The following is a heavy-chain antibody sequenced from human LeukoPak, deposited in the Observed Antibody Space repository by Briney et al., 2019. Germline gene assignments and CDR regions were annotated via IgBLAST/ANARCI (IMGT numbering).Heavy chain of an antibody. J-gene: IGHJ5*02. CDR1: GGSIRSYY. CDR3: ASDGGS. D-gene: IGHD2-15*01. Sequence: PSETLSLTCTVSGGSIRSYYWSWIRQPPGKGLEWIGYIYYSGSTNYNPSLKSRVTISVDTSKNQFSPKLSSVTAADTAVYYCASDGGSWGQGTLVTVSS. V-gene: IGHV4-59*01. CDR2: IYYSGST.